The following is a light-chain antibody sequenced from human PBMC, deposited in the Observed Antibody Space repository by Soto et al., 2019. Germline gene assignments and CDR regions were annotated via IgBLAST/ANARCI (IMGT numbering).Light chain of an antibody. Sequence: EIVLTQSPATLSLSPGERATLSCRASQSVSSYLAWYQQKPGQAPRLLIYDASNRATGIPARFSGSGSGTDFTLTISSLEPEDFAVYYCQPRSNWPPTFGPGTKGDSK. J-gene: IGKJ3*01. V-gene: IGKV3-11*01. CDR2: DAS. CDR1: QSVSSY. CDR3: QPRSNWPPT.